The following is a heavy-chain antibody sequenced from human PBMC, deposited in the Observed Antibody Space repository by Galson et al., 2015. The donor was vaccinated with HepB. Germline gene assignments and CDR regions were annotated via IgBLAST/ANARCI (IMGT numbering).Heavy chain of an antibody. CDR2: IWYDGSNK. CDR3: ARDPSIQLWLTESYYYGMDV. D-gene: IGHD5-18*01. Sequence: SLRLSCAASGFTFSSYGMHWVRQAPGKGLEWVAVIWYDGSNKYYADSVKGRFTISRDNSKNTLYLQMNSLRAEDTAVYYCARDPSIQLWLTESYYYGMDVWGQGTTVTVSS. CDR1: GFTFSSYG. V-gene: IGHV3-33*08. J-gene: IGHJ6*02.